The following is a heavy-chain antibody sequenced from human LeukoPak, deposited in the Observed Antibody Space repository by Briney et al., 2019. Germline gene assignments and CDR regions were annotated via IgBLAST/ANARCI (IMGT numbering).Heavy chain of an antibody. Sequence: GGSLRLSCAASGFTVSSTHMVWVRQAPGKGLEWVSVIYTGGNSYYADSVKGRFTISRDNSKNTLYLQMNSLRAEDTAVYYCARDGGVVVTVYYFDYWGQGTLVTVSS. D-gene: IGHD2-21*02. CDR3: ARDGGVVVTVYYFDY. CDR2: IYTGGNS. CDR1: GFTVSSTH. J-gene: IGHJ4*02. V-gene: IGHV3-53*05.